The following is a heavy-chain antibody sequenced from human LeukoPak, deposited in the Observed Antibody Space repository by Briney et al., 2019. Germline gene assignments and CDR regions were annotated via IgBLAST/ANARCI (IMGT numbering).Heavy chain of an antibody. Sequence: PSETLSLTCTVSSTSLTTYYWSWIRQPPGKGLEWIGYVTDAGFATYNPSLKSQVTLSVDTSTNQFSLKVHSVTVSDTAVYYCARDGVYCSSTSCDFFDYWGQGTLVTVSS. CDR1: STSLTTYY. CDR3: ARDGVYCSSTSCDFFDY. D-gene: IGHD2-2*01. V-gene: IGHV4-59*01. J-gene: IGHJ4*02. CDR2: VTDAGFA.